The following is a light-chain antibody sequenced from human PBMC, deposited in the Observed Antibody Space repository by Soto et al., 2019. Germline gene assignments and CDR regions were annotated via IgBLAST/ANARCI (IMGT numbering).Light chain of an antibody. Sequence: SYELTQPPSVSVAPVQTASITCGGNNIGAKGVHWYQQKNPGQSPVLVVFDDRARPSAIPERFSGSNSGNTATLTISRVEAGDEADYYCQVWHSTSVRVFGGGTQLTVL. J-gene: IGLJ2*01. CDR1: NIGAKG. CDR3: QVWHSTSVRV. V-gene: IGLV3-21*02. CDR2: DDR.